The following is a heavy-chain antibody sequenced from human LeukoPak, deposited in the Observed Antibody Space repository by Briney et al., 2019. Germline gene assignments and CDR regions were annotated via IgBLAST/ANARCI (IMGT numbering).Heavy chain of an antibody. CDR1: GGSISSSSYY. V-gene: IGHV4-39*07. CDR3: ARGYCSGGSCYRTRRNWFDP. D-gene: IGHD2-15*01. CDR2: IYYSGST. Sequence: SETLSLTCTVSGGSISSSSYYWGWIRQPPGKGLEWIGSIYYSGSTYYNPSLKSRVTISVDTSKNQFSLKLSSVTAADTAVYYCARGYCSGGSCYRTRRNWFDPWGQGTLVTVSS. J-gene: IGHJ5*02.